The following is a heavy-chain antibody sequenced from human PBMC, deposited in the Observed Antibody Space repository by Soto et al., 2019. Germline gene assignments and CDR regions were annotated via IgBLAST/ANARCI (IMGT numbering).Heavy chain of an antibody. CDR1: GFTFSSYA. J-gene: IGHJ6*02. Sequence: PGGSLRLSCAASGFTFSSYAMHWVRQAPGKGLEWVAVISYDGSNKYYADSVKGRFTISRDNSKNTLYLQMNSLRAEDTAVYYCARDDDGMDVWGQGTTVTVSS. CDR2: ISYDGSNK. V-gene: IGHV3-30-3*01. CDR3: ARDDDGMDV.